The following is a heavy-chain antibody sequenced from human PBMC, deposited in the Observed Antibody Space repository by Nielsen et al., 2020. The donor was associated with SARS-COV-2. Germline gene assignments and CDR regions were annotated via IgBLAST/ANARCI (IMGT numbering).Heavy chain of an antibody. D-gene: IGHD2-21*01. V-gene: IGHV3-48*02. CDR3: AARIYCGGDCSGG. Sequence: GGSLRLSCAASGFTLSSYSMNWVRQAPGKGLDWVSYISSSSSTIYYADSVKGRFTISRDNAKNSLYLQMNRLRDEDTAVYYCAARIYCGGDCSGGWGQVTLVTVSS. CDR1: GFTLSSYS. J-gene: IGHJ4*02. CDR2: ISSSSSTI.